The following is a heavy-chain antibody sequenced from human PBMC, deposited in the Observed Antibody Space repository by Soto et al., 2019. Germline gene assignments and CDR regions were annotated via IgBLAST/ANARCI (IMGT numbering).Heavy chain of an antibody. CDR3: ARDLGVATVHYSYYGMDV. D-gene: IGHD5-12*01. Sequence: PSRTLSLTCAISGDSVSSNSAAWNWIRQSPSRGLEWLGRTYYRSKWYNDYAVSVKSRITINPDTSKNQFSLQLNSVTPEDTAVYYCARDLGVATVHYSYYGMDVWGQGTTGTVSS. V-gene: IGHV6-1*01. CDR2: TYYRSKWYN. J-gene: IGHJ6*02. CDR1: GDSVSSNSAA.